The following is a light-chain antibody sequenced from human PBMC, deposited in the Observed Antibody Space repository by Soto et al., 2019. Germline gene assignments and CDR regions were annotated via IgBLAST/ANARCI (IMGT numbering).Light chain of an antibody. J-gene: IGKJ5*01. CDR2: SGS. V-gene: IGKV2-28*01. CDR1: QSLLYNNTYNY. CDR3: MQALQSIT. Sequence: EIRMTQSPLPLPVTPGQRACISCRSTQSLLYNNTYNYLEWYVQKPGQSPQLLIYSGSNRAPGVHGRFSGSGSGTDFTLKINREETADVGTYCYMQALQSITLGQGTRLEIK.